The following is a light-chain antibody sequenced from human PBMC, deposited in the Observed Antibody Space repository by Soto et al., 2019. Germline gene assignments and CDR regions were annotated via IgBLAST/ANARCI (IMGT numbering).Light chain of an antibody. V-gene: IGLV2-14*01. CDR2: EVS. Sequence: QPASVSGSPGQSITISCTGTSSDVGGYNYVSWYQQHPGKAPKLMIYEVSNRPSEVSNRFSGSKSGNTASLTISGLQAEDEGNYYCSSYTSGSTLVVFGGGTKLTVL. CDR1: SSDVGGYNY. J-gene: IGLJ2*01. CDR3: SSYTSGSTLVV.